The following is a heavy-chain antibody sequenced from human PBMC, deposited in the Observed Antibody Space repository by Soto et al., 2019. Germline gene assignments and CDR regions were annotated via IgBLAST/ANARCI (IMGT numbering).Heavy chain of an antibody. CDR3: VSKLGSCTGGSCNWYFDL. J-gene: IGHJ2*01. D-gene: IGHD2-15*01. Sequence: QVQLQQWGAGLLKPSETLSLTCAVYGGSFSGFYWSWIRQPPGKGLEWTGEINHSGSTNYNPSPKSRVTISADTSKNQFSRQLSSVTAADTAVYYCVSKLGSCTGGSCNWYFDLWGRGTLVTVSS. V-gene: IGHV4-34*01. CDR1: GGSFSGFY. CDR2: INHSGST.